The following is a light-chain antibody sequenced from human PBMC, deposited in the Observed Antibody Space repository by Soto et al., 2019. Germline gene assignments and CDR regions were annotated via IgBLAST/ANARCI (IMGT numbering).Light chain of an antibody. CDR1: SSDVGSYNL. Sequence: QSALTQPASVSGSPGQSITISCTGTSSDVGSYNLVSWYQHHPGKAPKLMIYEGSKRPSGVSNRFSGSKSGNTASLTISGLQAEDEADYYCCSYAGSGTFYFLFGGGTQLTVL. J-gene: IGLJ2*01. CDR2: EGS. V-gene: IGLV2-23*03. CDR3: CSYAGSGTFYFL.